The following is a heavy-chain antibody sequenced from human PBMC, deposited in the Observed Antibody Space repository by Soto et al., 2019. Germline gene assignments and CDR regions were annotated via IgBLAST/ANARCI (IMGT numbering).Heavy chain of an antibody. D-gene: IGHD3-22*01. J-gene: IGHJ1*01. CDR1: GFTFSSYA. V-gene: IGHV3-23*01. Sequence: HPGGSLRLSCAASGFTFSSYAMSWVRQAPGKGLEWVSAISGSGGSTYYADSVKGRFTISRDNSKNTLYLQMNSLRAEDTAVYYCADSSGYYLNKYFQHWGQGTLVTVSS. CDR3: ADSSGYYLNKYFQH. CDR2: ISGSGGST.